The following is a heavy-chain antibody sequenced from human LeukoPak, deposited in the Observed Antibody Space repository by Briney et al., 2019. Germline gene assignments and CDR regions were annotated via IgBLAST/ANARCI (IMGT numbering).Heavy chain of an antibody. CDR1: GFTFNSYA. V-gene: IGHV3-23*01. D-gene: IGHD3-9*01. J-gene: IGHJ6*02. CDR2: ISGSSVRT. Sequence: GGSLRLSCAASGFTFNSYAMSWVRQAPGKGLEWVSAISGSSVRTYNADSVKGRFTISRDNSKNTLYLQMNSLRAEDTAVYYCAKLCYDILTGYYKDGMDVWGQGTTVTVSS. CDR3: AKLCYDILTGYYKDGMDV.